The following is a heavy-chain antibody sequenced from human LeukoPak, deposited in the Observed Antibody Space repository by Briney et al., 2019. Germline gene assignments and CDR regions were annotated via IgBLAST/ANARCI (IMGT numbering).Heavy chain of an antibody. V-gene: IGHV3-30*04. CDR3: ARPFGYSSSSGFDY. D-gene: IGHD6-13*01. J-gene: IGHJ4*02. CDR1: GFTFSSYA. Sequence: GRSLRLSCAASGFTFSSYAMHWVRQAPGKGPEWVAVISYDGSNKYYADSVKGRFTISRDNSKNTLYLQMNSLRAEDTAVYYCARPFGYSSSSGFDYWGQGTLVTVSS. CDR2: ISYDGSNK.